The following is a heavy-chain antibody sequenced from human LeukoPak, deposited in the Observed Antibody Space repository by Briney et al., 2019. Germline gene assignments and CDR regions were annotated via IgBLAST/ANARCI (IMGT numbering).Heavy chain of an antibody. CDR3: ARSEMATITAAFVI. CDR1: GYTFTSYA. J-gene: IGHJ3*02. D-gene: IGHD5-24*01. V-gene: IGHV7-4-1*02. CDR2: INTNTGNP. Sequence: ASVKVSCKASGYTFTSYAMNWVRQAPGQGLEWIGWINTNTGNPTYAQGFTGRFVFSLDTSVSTAYLQISSLKAEDTAVYYCARSEMATITAAFVIWGQGTMVTVSS.